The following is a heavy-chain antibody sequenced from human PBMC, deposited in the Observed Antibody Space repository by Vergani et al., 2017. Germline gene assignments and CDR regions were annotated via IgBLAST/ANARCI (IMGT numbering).Heavy chain of an antibody. Sequence: QVQLQQWGAGLLKPSETLSLTCAVYGGSFSGYYWSWIRQPPGKGLEWIGEINHSGSTNYNPSLKSRVTISVDTSKNQFYLKLSSVTAADTAVYYCARVVGVVPAAIETTGYYFDYWGQGTLVTVSS. CDR3: ARVVGVVPAAIETTGYYFDY. V-gene: IGHV4-34*01. J-gene: IGHJ4*02. CDR1: GGSFSGYY. D-gene: IGHD2-2*02. CDR2: INHSGST.